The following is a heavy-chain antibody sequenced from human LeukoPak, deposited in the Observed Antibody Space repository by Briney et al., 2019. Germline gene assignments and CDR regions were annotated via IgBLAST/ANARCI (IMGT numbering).Heavy chain of an antibody. CDR2: INRSGST. V-gene: IGHV4-34*01. CDR1: GGSFSGYY. J-gene: IGHJ4*02. Sequence: SETLSLTCAVYGGSFSGYYWSWIRQPPGKGLEWIGEINRSGSTNYNPSLKSRVTISVDTSKNQFSLKLSSVTAADTAVYYCARGAFGGVIVIPLDYWGQGTLVTVSS. D-gene: IGHD3-16*02. CDR3: ARGAFGGVIVIPLDY.